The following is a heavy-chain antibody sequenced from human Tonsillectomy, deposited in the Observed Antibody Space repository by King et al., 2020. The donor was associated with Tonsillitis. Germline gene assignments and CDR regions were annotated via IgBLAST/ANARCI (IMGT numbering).Heavy chain of an antibody. J-gene: IGHJ4*02. CDR2: IRWNSGRT. CDR3: AKGLLCTGQSCYSALDS. CDR1: GFTFDDFA. Sequence: VQLVESGGGVVQPGRSLRLSCAVSGFTFDDFAMHWVRKAPGKGLEWVSGIRWNSGRTDSADSVTGRFTISRDNPKNSRYLQMNSLRHEDSAFCYCAKGLLCTGQSCYSALDSWGQGTLVAVSS. D-gene: IGHD2-15*01. V-gene: IGHV3-9*01.